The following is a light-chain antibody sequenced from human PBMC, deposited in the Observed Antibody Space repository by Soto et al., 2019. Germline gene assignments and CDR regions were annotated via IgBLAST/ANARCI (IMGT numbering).Light chain of an antibody. J-gene: IGLJ3*02. CDR1: TTNVATYND. V-gene: IGLV2-11*01. CDR3: CSYEGRSNWL. CDR2: NVS. Sequence: QAVLTQPLSVSVPPGQSVTISCTGTTTNVATYNDVSWYQHHQGNAPKLILYNVSERPSGVSDRFSGSKSGNAASLTSSGLQADDEADYYCCSYEGRSNWLFGGGTQLTVL.